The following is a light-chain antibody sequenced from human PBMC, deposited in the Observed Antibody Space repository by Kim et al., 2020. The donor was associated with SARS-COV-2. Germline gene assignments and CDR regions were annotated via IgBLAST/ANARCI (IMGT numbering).Light chain of an antibody. CDR1: ISGVDGYNY. Sequence: PVTISCTRTISGVDGYNYVSCYQPHPGKAPTLMIDDVSNRPSGVPDRFSRSKSGNTASLTISGLQAEDEADYYCCSYAGSYTLDVFGTGTKVTVL. CDR2: DVS. J-gene: IGLJ1*01. CDR3: CSYAGSYTLDV. V-gene: IGLV2-11*01.